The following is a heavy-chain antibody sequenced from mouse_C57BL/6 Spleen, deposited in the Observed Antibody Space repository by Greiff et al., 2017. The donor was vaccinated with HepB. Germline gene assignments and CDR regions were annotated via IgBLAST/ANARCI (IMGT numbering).Heavy chain of an antibody. J-gene: IGHJ3*01. CDR2: IYPRSGNT. D-gene: IGHD2-1*01. CDR3: ARWEGNFFAY. V-gene: IGHV1-81*01. CDR1: GYTFTSYG. Sequence: VQLQQSGAELARPGASVKLSCKASGYTFTSYGISWVKQRTGQGLEWIGEIYPRSGNTYYNEKFKGKATLTADKSSSTAYMELRSLTSEDSAVYFCARWEGNFFAYWGQGTLVTVSA.